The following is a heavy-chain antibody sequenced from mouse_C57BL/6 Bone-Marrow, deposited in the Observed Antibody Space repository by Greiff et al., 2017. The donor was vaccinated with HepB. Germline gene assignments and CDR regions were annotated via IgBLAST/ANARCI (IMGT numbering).Heavy chain of an antibody. CDR2: IYPRSGNT. CDR3: ARRNYGSSFYAMDY. J-gene: IGHJ4*01. V-gene: IGHV1-81*01. Sequence: QVQLQQSGAELARPGASVKLSCKASGYTFTSYGISWVKQRTGQGLEWIGEIYPRSGNTYYNEKFKGKATLTADKSSSTAYMELRSLTSEDSAVYFCARRNYGSSFYAMDYWGQGTSVTVSS. CDR1: GYTFTSYG. D-gene: IGHD1-1*01.